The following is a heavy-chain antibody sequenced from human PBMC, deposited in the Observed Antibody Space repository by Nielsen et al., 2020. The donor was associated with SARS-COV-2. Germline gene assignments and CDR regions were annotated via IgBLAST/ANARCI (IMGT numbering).Heavy chain of an antibody. CDR1: GGTFSRFT. Sequence: SVKVSCKASGGTFSRFTINWVRQAPGQGLEWMGMVIPTLDRANYAQKFQGRVTITADEPTSTAFLELSSLGSEDTAIYYCAIHGEYAGYDFGIPSHFDHWGQGSLITV. V-gene: IGHV1-69*02. D-gene: IGHD5-12*01. CDR2: VIPTLDRA. J-gene: IGHJ4*02. CDR3: AIHGEYAGYDFGIPSHFDH.